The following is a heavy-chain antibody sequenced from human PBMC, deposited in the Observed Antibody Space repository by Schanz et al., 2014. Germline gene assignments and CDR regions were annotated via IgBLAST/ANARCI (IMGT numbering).Heavy chain of an antibody. CDR1: GYTFTTYA. V-gene: IGHV1-18*01. D-gene: IGHD3-9*01. CDR2: ISVYTGNT. J-gene: IGHJ5*02. CDR3: AKAEYDILTDSYSRLDP. Sequence: QIQLVQSGPEVKKPGATVKVSCKASGYTFTTYAMSWVRQAPGQGLEWVGWISVYTGNTKYGQKVQGRVTMTAGTSTNTAYMELRSLRSDDTAVYYCAKAEYDILTDSYSRLDPWGQGTLVTVSS.